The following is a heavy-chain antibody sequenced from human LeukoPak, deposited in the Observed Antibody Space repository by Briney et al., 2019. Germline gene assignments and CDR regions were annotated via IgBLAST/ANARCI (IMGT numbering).Heavy chain of an antibody. D-gene: IGHD6-19*01. CDR2: IFGSGGNP. Sequence: GGSLRLTCAASGFTFTSYAMYWVRQAPGKGLEWVSGIFGSGGNPHYADSVQGRFTISRDNYQNTVYLQMNSLRAEDTAVYYCAKTTTGYSSGRYPGWPVDYWGQGTLVTVSS. CDR3: AKTTTGYSSGRYPGWPVDY. V-gene: IGHV3-23*01. J-gene: IGHJ4*02. CDR1: GFTFTSYA.